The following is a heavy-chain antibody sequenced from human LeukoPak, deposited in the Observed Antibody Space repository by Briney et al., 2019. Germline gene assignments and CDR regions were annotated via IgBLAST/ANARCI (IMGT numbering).Heavy chain of an antibody. Sequence: GGSLRLSCAASGFIFTNYFMSWVRQAPGKGLEWVASIKHDGSEKYYVDSVRGRFTISRDNAKNSLYLQMNSLRAEDTAVYYCARANYCSGGSCSTFDYWGQGTLVTVSS. CDR2: IKHDGSEK. D-gene: IGHD2-15*01. J-gene: IGHJ4*02. V-gene: IGHV3-7*01. CDR1: GFIFTNYF. CDR3: ARANYCSGGSCSTFDY.